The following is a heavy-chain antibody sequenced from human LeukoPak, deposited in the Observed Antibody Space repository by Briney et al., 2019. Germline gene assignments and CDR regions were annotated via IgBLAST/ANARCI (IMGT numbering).Heavy chain of an antibody. CDR1: GGSISSYY. CDR2: IYYSGST. Sequence: SETLSLTCTVSGGSISSYYWSWIRQPPGKGLEWIGYIYYSGSTNYNPSLKSRVTISVDTSKNQFSLKLSSVTAADTAVYYCARVGNWNDGWFDPWGQEPWSPSPQ. D-gene: IGHD1-20*01. CDR3: ARVGNWNDGWFDP. J-gene: IGHJ5*02. V-gene: IGHV4-59*01.